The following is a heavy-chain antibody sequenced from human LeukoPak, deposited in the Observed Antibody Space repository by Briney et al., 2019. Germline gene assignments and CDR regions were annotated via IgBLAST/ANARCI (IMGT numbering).Heavy chain of an antibody. V-gene: IGHV3-15*01. CDR1: GFTFSSYS. Sequence: GGSLRLSCAASGFTFSSYSINWVRQAPGKGLEWVGRIKSKTDGGTTDYAAPVKGRFTISRDDSKNTLYLQMNSLKTEDTAVYYCTTADGDYALSGYWGQGTLVTVSS. CDR2: IKSKTDGGTT. CDR3: TTADGDYALSGY. J-gene: IGHJ4*02. D-gene: IGHD4-17*01.